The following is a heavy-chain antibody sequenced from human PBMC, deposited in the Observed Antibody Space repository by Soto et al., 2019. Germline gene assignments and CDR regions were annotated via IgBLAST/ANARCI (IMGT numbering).Heavy chain of an antibody. Sequence: AASVKVSCKASGYTFTGYYMHWVRQAPGQGLEWMGWINPNSGGTNYAQKFQGRVTMTRDTSISTAYMELSRLRSDDTAVYYCARFSDPXSGGSCYSRMVYYGMDVWGQGTTVTVSS. D-gene: IGHD2-15*01. CDR3: ARFSDPXSGGSCYSRMVYYGMDV. J-gene: IGHJ6*02. V-gene: IGHV1-2*02. CDR1: GYTFTGYY. CDR2: INPNSGGT.